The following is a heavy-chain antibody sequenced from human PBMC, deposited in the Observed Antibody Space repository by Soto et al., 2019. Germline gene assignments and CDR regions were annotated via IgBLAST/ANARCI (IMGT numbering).Heavy chain of an antibody. D-gene: IGHD4-17*01. CDR1: GGSISSGDYY. J-gene: IGHJ6*02. V-gene: IGHV4-30-4*01. CDR2: IYYSGST. CDR3: ARKPGVTTYYYYYGMDV. Sequence: QVQLQESGPGLVKPSQTLSLTCTVSGGSISSGDYYWSWIHQPPGKGLEWIGYIYYSGSTYYNPSLKSRVTISVDTSKNQFSLKLSSVTAADTAVYYCARKPGVTTYYYYYGMDVWGQGTTVTVSS.